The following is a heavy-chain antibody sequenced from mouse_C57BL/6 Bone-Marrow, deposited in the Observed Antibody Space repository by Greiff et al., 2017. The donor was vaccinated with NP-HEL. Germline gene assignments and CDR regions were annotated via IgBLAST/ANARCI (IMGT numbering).Heavy chain of an antibody. CDR3: ASLLFAY. Sequence: QVQLKESGPGLVQPSQSLSITCTVSGFSLTSYGVHWVRQSPGKGLEWLGVIWRGGSTDYNAAFISRLSISKDNSKSQVFFKMNSLQADDTAIYYCASLLFAYWGRGTLVTVSA. CDR2: IWRGGST. V-gene: IGHV2-2*01. CDR1: GFSLTSYG. J-gene: IGHJ3*01. D-gene: IGHD1-1*01.